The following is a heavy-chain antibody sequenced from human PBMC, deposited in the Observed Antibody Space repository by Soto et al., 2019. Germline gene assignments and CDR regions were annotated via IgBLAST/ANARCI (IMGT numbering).Heavy chain of an antibody. CDR3: ARYGGGYYYYYGMDV. Sequence: SDSMSLGSTVSSDSMCSCGYYWGWIRKPPGKGLEWIGSIYYSGSTYYNPSLKSRVTISVDTSKNQFSLKLSSVTAADTAVYYCARYGGGYYYYYGMDVWGQGTTVTV. CDR1: SDSMCSCGYY. V-gene: IGHV4-39*01. D-gene: IGHD2-15*01. J-gene: IGHJ6*02. CDR2: IYYSGST.